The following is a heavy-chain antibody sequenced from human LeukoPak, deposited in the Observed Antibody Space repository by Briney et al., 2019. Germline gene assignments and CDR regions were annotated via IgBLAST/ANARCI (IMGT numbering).Heavy chain of an antibody. V-gene: IGHV1-2*02. CDR3: AREVGYCSGGSCSDWFDP. Sequence: GASVKVSCKASGYTFTGYYMHWVRQAPAQGHGLKGWIDPNSGGTNYAQKFQGRVTMTRDTSISTAYMELSRLRSDDTAVYYCAREVGYCSGGSCSDWFDPWGQGTLVTVSS. CDR2: IDPNSGGT. J-gene: IGHJ5*02. D-gene: IGHD2-15*01. CDR1: GYTFTGYY.